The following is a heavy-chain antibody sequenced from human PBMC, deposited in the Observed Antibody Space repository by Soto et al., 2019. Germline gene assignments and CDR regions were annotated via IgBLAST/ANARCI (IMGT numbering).Heavy chain of an antibody. CDR1: GGTFSSYA. J-gene: IGHJ5*02. V-gene: IGHV1-69*06. CDR3: ARDLGYDSSGYYEGPWLDP. CDR2: IIPIFGTA. Sequence: GASVKVSCKASGGTFSSYAISWVRQAPGQGLEWMGGIIPIFGTANYAQKFQGRVTITADKSTSTAYMELSSLRSEDTAVYYCARDLGYDSSGYYEGPWLDPCGQGTMVTVYS. D-gene: IGHD3-22*01.